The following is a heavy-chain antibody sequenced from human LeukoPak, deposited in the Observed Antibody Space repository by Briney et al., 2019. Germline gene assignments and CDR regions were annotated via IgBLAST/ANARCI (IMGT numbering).Heavy chain of an antibody. D-gene: IGHD6-19*01. CDR2: INPNSGGT. J-gene: IGHJ5*02. CDR1: GYTFTGYY. V-gene: IGHV1-2*02. CDR3: ARDAVDSSGWYGKWFDP. Sequence: GASVKVSCKASGYTFTGYYMHWVRQAPGQGLEWMGWINPNSGGTNYAQKFQGRVTMTRDTSISTAYMELSRLRSDDTAVYYCARDAVDSSGWYGKWFDPWGQGTLVTVSS.